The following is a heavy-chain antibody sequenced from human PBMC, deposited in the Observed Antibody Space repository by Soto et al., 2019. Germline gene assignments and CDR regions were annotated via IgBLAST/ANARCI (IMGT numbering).Heavy chain of an antibody. V-gene: IGHV3-64*01. CDR3: ATLTTVTSVWY. Sequence: EVQLVESGGGLVQPGGSLRLSCAASGFTFSSYAMHWVRQAPGKGLEYVSAISSNGGSTYYANSVKGRFTISRDNSKNTLYLQMGSMRAEDMAVYYCATLTTVTSVWYWGQGTLVTVSS. CDR2: ISSNGGST. J-gene: IGHJ4*02. CDR1: GFTFSSYA. D-gene: IGHD4-17*01.